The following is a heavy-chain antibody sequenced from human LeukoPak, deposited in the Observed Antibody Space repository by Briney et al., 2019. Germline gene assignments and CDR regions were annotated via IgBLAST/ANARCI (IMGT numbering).Heavy chain of an antibody. CDR1: GFTVSSNY. V-gene: IGHV3-23*01. CDR3: AKHRSYCSTTSCFFNYYYYMDV. D-gene: IGHD2-2*01. J-gene: IGHJ6*03. Sequence: GGSLRLSCAASGFTVSSNYMSWVRQAPGKGLEWVSGVSGADGTTYYADSVKGRFTISRDNSKSTLYLQMNNLRAEDTAVYYCAKHRSYCSTTSCFFNYYYYMDVWGKGTTVTVSS. CDR2: VSGADGTT.